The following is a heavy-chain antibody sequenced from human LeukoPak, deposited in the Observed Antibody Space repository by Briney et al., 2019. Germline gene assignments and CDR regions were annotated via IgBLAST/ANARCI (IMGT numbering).Heavy chain of an antibody. V-gene: IGHV3-30-3*01. D-gene: IGHD3-10*01. CDR1: GFTFSSHA. CDR3: ARDLGNSRRFGELFALDY. J-gene: IGHJ4*02. CDR2: ISYDGSNK. Sequence: GGSLRLSCAASGFTFSSHAMHWVRQAPGKGLEWVAVISYDGSNKYYADSVKGRFTISRDNSKNTLYLQMNSLRAEDTAVYYCARDLGNSRRFGELFALDYWGQGTLVTVSS.